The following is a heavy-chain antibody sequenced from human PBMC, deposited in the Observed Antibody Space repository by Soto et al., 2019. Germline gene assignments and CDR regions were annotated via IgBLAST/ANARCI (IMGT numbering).Heavy chain of an antibody. CDR1: GFTFEDYA. CDR2: KSWNSGSI. CDR3: AINVGLGVVAGHFDY. Sequence: EVQLVEAGGGLAQPGRSLRLSCAASGFTFEDYAMHWIRQAPGEGLEWVSGKSWNSGSIGYADAVKGRFTISRVNAKYSLYRQMNGLRAEVTALYSCAINVGLGVVAGHFDYSGQGSLVTVFS. J-gene: IGHJ4*02. D-gene: IGHD2-15*01. V-gene: IGHV3-9*01.